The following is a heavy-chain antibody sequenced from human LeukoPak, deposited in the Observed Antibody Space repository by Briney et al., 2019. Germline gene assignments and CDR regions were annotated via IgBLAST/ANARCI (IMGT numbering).Heavy chain of an antibody. D-gene: IGHD2-2*01. V-gene: IGHV5-51*01. CDR3: AKQIVVVPAGRRPDYMDV. CDR1: GYSFTSYW. J-gene: IGHJ6*03. Sequence: GESLKISCKGSGYSFTSYWIGWVRQMPGKGLEWMGIIYPGDSDTRYSPSFQGQVTISADKSISTAYLQWSSLKASDTGMYYCAKQIVVVPAGRRPDYMDVLGKGTTVTVSS. CDR2: IYPGDSDT.